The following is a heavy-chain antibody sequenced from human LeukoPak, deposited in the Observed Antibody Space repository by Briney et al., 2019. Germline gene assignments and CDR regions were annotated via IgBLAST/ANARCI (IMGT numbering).Heavy chain of an antibody. Sequence: SETLSLTCTVSGGSISSYYWSWIRQPPGKGLEWIGYIYYSGSTNYNPSLKSRVTISVDTSKNQFSLKLSSVTAADTAVYYCARNRNRYYYGSGSSFLDYWGQGTLVTVSS. CDR2: IYYSGST. J-gene: IGHJ4*02. CDR1: GGSISSYY. V-gene: IGHV4-59*12. D-gene: IGHD3-10*01. CDR3: ARNRNRYYYGSGSSFLDY.